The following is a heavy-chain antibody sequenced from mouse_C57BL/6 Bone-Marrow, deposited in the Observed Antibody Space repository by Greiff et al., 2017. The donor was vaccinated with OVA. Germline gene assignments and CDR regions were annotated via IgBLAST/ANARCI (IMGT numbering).Heavy chain of an antibody. CDR2: ISGGGGNT. Sequence: EVKLVESGGGLVKPGGSLKPSCAASGFTFSSYTMSWVRQTPEKRLEWVATISGGGGNTYYPDSVKGRFTISRDNAKNTLYLQMSSLRSEDTALYYCARHEAYYSNPRAMDYWGQGTSVTVSS. CDR3: ARHEAYYSNPRAMDY. D-gene: IGHD2-5*01. J-gene: IGHJ4*01. V-gene: IGHV5-9*01. CDR1: GFTFSSYT.